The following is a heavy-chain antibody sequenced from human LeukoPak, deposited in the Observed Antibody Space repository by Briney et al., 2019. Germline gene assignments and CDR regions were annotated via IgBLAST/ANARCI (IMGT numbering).Heavy chain of an antibody. CDR2: ISADGGRS. CDR3: AKGSGYSGPPD. CDR1: GFTFSSYA. Sequence: PGRSLRLSCAASGFTFSSYAMHWVRQAPGKGLEWISTISADGGRSDYADSVKGRFTISRDNSKNTVYVQVNSLRAEDTAVYYCAKGSGYSGPPDWGQGTLVTVSA. D-gene: IGHD5-12*01. V-gene: IGHV3-23*01. J-gene: IGHJ4*02.